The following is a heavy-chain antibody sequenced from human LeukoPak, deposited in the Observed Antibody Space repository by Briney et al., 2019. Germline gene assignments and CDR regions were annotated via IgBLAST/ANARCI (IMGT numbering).Heavy chain of an antibody. CDR2: IKQDGSEK. Sequence: PGGSLRLSCAASGFTFSSYGMSWVRQAPGKGLEWVANIKQDGSEKYYVDSVKGRFTISRDNAKNSLYLQMNSLRAEDTAVYYCARARTYGTPNWGQGTLVTVSS. CDR1: GFTFSSYG. D-gene: IGHD4-17*01. V-gene: IGHV3-7*01. CDR3: ARARTYGTPN. J-gene: IGHJ4*02.